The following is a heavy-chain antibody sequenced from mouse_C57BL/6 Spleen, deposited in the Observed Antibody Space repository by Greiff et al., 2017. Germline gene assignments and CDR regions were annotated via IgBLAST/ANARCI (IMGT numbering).Heavy chain of an antibody. V-gene: IGHV1-61*01. CDR3: ARWATDYARDY. J-gene: IGHJ4*01. CDR2: IYPSDSET. CDR1: GYTFTSYW. Sequence: QVQLQQPGAELVRPGSSVKLSCKASGYTFTSYWMDWVKQRPGQGLEWIGNIYPSDSETHYNQKFKDKAPLTVDKSSSTAYMQLSSLTSEDSAVYYCARWATDYARDYWGQGTSVTVSS. D-gene: IGHD3-1*01.